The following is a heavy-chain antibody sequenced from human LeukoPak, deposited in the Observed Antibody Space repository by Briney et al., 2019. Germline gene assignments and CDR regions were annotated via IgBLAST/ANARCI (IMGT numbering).Heavy chain of an antibody. D-gene: IGHD3-22*01. J-gene: IGHJ4*02. CDR3: AKDIPYYYDSNVYY. CDR1: GLTFSSYA. V-gene: IGHV3-23*01. CDR2: ISGSGGST. Sequence: GGSLRLSCAASGLTFSSYAMNWVRQAPGQGLEWVSAISGSGGSTYYADSVKGRFTISRDNSKNTLYLQMNSLSAGDTAVYYCAKDIPYYYDSNVYYWGQGTLVTVSS.